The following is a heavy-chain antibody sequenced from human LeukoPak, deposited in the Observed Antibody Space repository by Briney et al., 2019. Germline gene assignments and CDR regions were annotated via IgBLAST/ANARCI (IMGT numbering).Heavy chain of an antibody. D-gene: IGHD3-22*01. Sequence: SETLSLTCTVSGGSISSGDYYWSWIRQPPGKGLEWIGYIYYSGSTYYNPSLKSRVTISVDASKNQFSLKLSSVTAADTAVYYCARYAAYDSRGNYFDYWGQGTPVTVSS. J-gene: IGHJ4*02. CDR2: IYYSGST. CDR3: ARYAAYDSRGNYFDY. CDR1: GGSISSGDYY. V-gene: IGHV4-30-4*08.